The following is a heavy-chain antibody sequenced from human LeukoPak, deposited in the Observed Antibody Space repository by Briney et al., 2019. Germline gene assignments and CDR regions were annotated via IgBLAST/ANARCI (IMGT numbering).Heavy chain of an antibody. J-gene: IGHJ4*02. CDR1: GFTFSSNS. CDR3: ARDKDPLVATSSFDY. V-gene: IGHV3-48*04. Sequence: QSGGSLRLSCAASGFTFSSNSMNWVRQAPGKGLEWVSYISSTGGTIYYADSVKGRFTISGDNAKNSLYLQMNSLRAEDTAVYYCARDKDPLVATSSFDYWGQGTLVTVSS. CDR2: ISSTGGTI. D-gene: IGHD5-12*01.